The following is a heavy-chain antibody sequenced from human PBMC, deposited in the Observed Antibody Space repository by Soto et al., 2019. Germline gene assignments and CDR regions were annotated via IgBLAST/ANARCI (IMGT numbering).Heavy chain of an antibody. CDR2: INHSGST. D-gene: IGHD2-2*01. CDR1: GGSFSGYY. V-gene: IGHV4-34*01. J-gene: IGHJ4*02. CDR3: ARQHCSSTSCYVGD. Sequence: QVQLQQWGAGLLKPSETLSLTCAVYGGSFSGYYWSWIRQPPGKGLEWSGEINHSGSTNYNPSLKSRVTISVDTPKNQFSLKLSSVTAADTAVYYCARQHCSSTSCYVGDWGQGTLVTVSS.